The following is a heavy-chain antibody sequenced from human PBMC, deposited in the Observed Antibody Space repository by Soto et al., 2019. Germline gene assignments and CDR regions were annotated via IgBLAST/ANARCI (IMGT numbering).Heavy chain of an antibody. V-gene: IGHV3-23*01. CDR2: ISGSGGST. D-gene: IGHD2-2*02. CDR1: GFTFSSYA. Sequence: EVQLLESGGGLVQPGGSLRLSCAAPGFTFSSYAMSWVRQAPGKGLEWVSGISGSGGSTYYADSVKGRFTISRDNSKNTLYLQMISLRAEDTAVYYCAKDAVSYCISTSCYSFDYWGQGTLVTVSS. J-gene: IGHJ4*02. CDR3: AKDAVSYCISTSCYSFDY.